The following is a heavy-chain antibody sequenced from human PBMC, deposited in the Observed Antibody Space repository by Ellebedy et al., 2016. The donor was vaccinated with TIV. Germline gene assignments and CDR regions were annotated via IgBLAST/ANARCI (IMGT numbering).Heavy chain of an antibody. Sequence: GESLKISCAASGFIFSDYVMAWVRQVPGKGLEWVSAMAEYDGRTFYADSVRGRFTISRDNSANILFLHMHSLRAEDTAIYYCTKRAENWGFFDYWGQGARFTVSS. CDR3: TKRAENWGFFDY. J-gene: IGHJ4*02. V-gene: IGHV3-23*01. D-gene: IGHD7-27*01. CDR1: GFIFSDYV. CDR2: MAEYDGRT.